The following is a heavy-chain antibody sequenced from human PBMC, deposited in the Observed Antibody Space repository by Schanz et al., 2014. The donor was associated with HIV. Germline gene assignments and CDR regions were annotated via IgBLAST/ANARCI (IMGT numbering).Heavy chain of an antibody. D-gene: IGHD6-19*01. CDR1: EFTFSSYG. CDR3: AREGGTSGRNGYFDS. V-gene: IGHV3-33*08. CDR2: IWKDGTNK. Sequence: QVQLVESGGGVVQPGRSLRLSCAASEFTFSSYGMHWVRQAPGKGLEWVAVIWKDGTNKYYADSVKGRFTISRDNSKNSLDLEVSSLRTEDTAIYFCAREGGTSGRNGYFDSWGQGALVTVSS. J-gene: IGHJ4*02.